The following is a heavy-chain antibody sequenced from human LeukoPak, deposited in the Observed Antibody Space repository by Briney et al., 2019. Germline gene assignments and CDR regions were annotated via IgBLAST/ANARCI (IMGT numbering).Heavy chain of an antibody. CDR2: IIPIFGTA. CDR3: ATTQMDPWLVQPPYYYYGMDV. D-gene: IGHD6-19*01. V-gene: IGHV1-69*01. CDR1: GGTFSSYA. J-gene: IGHJ6*02. Sequence: GASVKVSCKASGGTFSSYAISWVRQAPGQGLEWMGGIIPIFGTANYAQRFQGRVTITVDESTSTAYMELSSLRSEDTAVYYCATTQMDPWLVQPPYYYYGMDVWGQGTTVTVSS.